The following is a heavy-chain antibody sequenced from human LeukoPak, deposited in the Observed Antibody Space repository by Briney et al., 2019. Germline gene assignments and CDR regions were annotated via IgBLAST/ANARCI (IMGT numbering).Heavy chain of an antibody. CDR2: INPKSGGT. D-gene: IGHD3-10*01. CDR3: ARNLWFGESSDAFDM. J-gene: IGHJ3*02. CDR1: GYTFTSYD. Sequence: EASVKVSCKASGYTFTSYDINWVRQATGQGLEWMGWINPKSGGTNYAQKFQGRVTMTRDTSISTAYMDMSSLRSDDTAVYYCARNLWFGESSDAFDMWGQGTMVTVSS. V-gene: IGHV1-2*02.